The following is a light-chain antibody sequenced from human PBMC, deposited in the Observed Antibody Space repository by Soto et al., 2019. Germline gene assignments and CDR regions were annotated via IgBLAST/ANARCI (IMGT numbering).Light chain of an antibody. V-gene: IGKV1-5*03. J-gene: IGKJ1*01. CDR1: QSISTG. CDR3: QRYDTSSWA. Sequence: DIQMTQSPSTLSASVGDRVTITCRASQSISTGLAWYQQRPGKAPKLLIYKASSLQNGVPSRFSGSGSGTDFTLAIRSLHPDNFATYYCQRYDTSSWAFAQVTRVEIK. CDR2: KAS.